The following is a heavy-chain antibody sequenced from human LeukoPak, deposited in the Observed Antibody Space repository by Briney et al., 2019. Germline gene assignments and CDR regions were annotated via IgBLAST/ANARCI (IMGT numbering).Heavy chain of an antibody. D-gene: IGHD1-7*01. CDR1: GFTFSSYA. CDR3: AKDISWNYDERPYNWPDP. Sequence: PGGSLRLSCAASGFTFSSYAMSWVRQAPGKGLEWVSAISGSGGSTYYADSVKGRFTISRDNSKNTLYLQMNSLRAEDTAVYYCAKDISWNYDERPYNWPDPWGQGTLVTVSS. V-gene: IGHV3-23*01. J-gene: IGHJ5*02. CDR2: ISGSGGST.